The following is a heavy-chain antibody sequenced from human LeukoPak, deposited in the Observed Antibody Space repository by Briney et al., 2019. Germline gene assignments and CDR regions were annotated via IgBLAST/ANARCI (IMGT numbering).Heavy chain of an antibody. CDR3: ARGVVTGPFYSFYGMDV. Sequence: GGSLRLSCAASGFIFSSFAMSWVRQAPGKGLEWVSVLYSSGSTYYADSVKGRFTISRDNSKNTLYLQMNSLRAEDTAVYYCARGVVTGPFYSFYGMDVWGQGTTVTVSS. J-gene: IGHJ6*02. CDR2: LYSSGST. CDR1: GFIFSSFA. D-gene: IGHD4-23*01. V-gene: IGHV3-53*01.